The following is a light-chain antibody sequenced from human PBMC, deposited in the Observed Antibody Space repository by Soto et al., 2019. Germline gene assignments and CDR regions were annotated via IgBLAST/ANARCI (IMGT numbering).Light chain of an antibody. Sequence: EIVLTQSPATLSLSPGERATLSCRASQSIDNYLAWYQQKPGRAPRLLIYDASIRATGIPARFSGSGSGTDFTLTISSLETEDFAVYYCQQRSNWPPFTFGPGTKVDI. J-gene: IGKJ3*01. V-gene: IGKV3-11*01. CDR2: DAS. CDR3: QQRSNWPPFT. CDR1: QSIDNY.